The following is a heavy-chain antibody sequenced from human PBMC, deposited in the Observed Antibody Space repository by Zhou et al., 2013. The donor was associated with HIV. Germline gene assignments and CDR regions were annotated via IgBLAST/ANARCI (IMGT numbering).Heavy chain of an antibody. D-gene: IGHD1-1*01. Sequence: QVQLVQSGAEVKKPGASVKVSCKASGYTFTRYDINWVRQAAGQGLEWVGWLNPNSGNSGYAQKFQGRVTITRNTSINTAYMEMSSLRSEDTAVYYCARGGTGTTTDYNYFGMDVWAKDHGHRLL. CDR3: ARGGTGTTTDYNYFGMDV. J-gene: IGHJ6*04. CDR1: GYTFTRYD. CDR2: LNPNSGNS. V-gene: IGHV1-8*03.